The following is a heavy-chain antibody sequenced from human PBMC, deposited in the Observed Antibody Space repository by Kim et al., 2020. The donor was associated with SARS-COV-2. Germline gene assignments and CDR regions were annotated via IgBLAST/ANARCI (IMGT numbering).Heavy chain of an antibody. V-gene: IGHV1-18*01. CDR1: GYSFTSYG. CDR2: ISAYNGNT. Sequence: ASVKVSCKASGYSFTSYGISWVRQAPGQGLEWMGWISAYNGNTNYAQKLQGRVTMTTDTSTSTAYMELRSLRSDDTAVYYCARGKGPYYYGSGSYFIDAFDIWGQGTVVTVSS. CDR3: ARGKGPYYYGSGSYFIDAFDI. J-gene: IGHJ3*02. D-gene: IGHD3-10*01.